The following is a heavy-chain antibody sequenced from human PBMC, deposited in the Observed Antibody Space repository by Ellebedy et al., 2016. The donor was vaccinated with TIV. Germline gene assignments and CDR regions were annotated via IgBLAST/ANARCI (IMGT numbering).Heavy chain of an antibody. CDR1: GGSISSYY. D-gene: IGHD3-10*01. Sequence: GSLRLSXTVSGGSISSYYWGWIRQPPGKGLEWIGSIYYSGSTYYNPSLKSRVTISVDTSKNQFSLKRSSVTAADTAVYYCARHYYGSGSSPNWFNPWGQGTLVTVSS. V-gene: IGHV4-39*01. CDR3: ARHYYGSGSSPNWFNP. CDR2: IYYSGST. J-gene: IGHJ5*02.